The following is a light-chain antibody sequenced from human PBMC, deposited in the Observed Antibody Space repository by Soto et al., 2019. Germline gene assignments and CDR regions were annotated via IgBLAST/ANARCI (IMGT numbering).Light chain of an antibody. CDR2: ATY. CDR3: QQYGPSPLYT. V-gene: IGKV3-20*01. J-gene: IGKJ2*01. Sequence: EVVLTQSPGTLSLSPGERATLSCRAGQSVSSGYLAWYQQKPGQAPRLLIYATYTRATGIPDRFSGSGSGTDFTLTISRLQPEDFAVYYCQQYGPSPLYTFGKGTKLEIK. CDR1: QSVSSGY.